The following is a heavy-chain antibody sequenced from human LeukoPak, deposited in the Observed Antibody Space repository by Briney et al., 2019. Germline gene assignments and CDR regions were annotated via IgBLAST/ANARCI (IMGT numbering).Heavy chain of an antibody. Sequence: SETLSLTCSVSGDSVSSGGYYWSWIRQHPGKGLEWIGYIHYIGGTFYNPSLKSRVTISLDTSRNQFSLELKSVTAADTAVYYCALRGYSYGTEWFDPWGQGTLVTVSS. J-gene: IGHJ5*02. CDR1: GDSVSSGGYY. V-gene: IGHV4-31*02. CDR3: ALRGYSYGTEWFDP. CDR2: IHYIGGT. D-gene: IGHD5-18*01.